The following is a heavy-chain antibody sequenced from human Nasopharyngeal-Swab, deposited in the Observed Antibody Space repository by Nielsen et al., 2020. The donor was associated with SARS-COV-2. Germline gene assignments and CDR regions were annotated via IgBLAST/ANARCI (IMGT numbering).Heavy chain of an antibody. CDR1: GYTFTDYY. CDR3: ARGGDAWGVEGLYALDV. Sequence: ASVKVSCKASGYTFTDYYIHWIRQAPGQGLEWMGWINPVSGVTSYEQIFQGRVTMTRDTSITTVYMELGRLRSDDTAVYYCARGGDAWGVEGLYALDVWGQGTTVTVSS. CDR2: INPVSGVT. V-gene: IGHV1-2*02. D-gene: IGHD3-16*01. J-gene: IGHJ6*02.